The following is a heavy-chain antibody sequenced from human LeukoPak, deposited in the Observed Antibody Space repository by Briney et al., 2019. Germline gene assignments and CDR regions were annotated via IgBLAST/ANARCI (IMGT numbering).Heavy chain of an antibody. J-gene: IGHJ3*02. Sequence: SETLSLTCTVSGGSISSYYWSWIRRPPGKGLEWIGYIYYSGSTNYNPSLKSRVTISVDTSKNQFSLKLSSVTAADMAVYHCARQRRLGRTDAFDIWGQGTMVTVSS. CDR1: GGSISSYY. V-gene: IGHV4-59*01. CDR3: ARQRRLGRTDAFDI. D-gene: IGHD5-24*01. CDR2: IYYSGST.